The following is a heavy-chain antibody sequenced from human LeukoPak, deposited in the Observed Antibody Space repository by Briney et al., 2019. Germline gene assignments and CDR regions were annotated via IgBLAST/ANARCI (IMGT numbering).Heavy chain of an antibody. CDR1: GFTFNSYD. CDR3: ARYVGGGNSGGFAY. D-gene: IGHD4-23*01. J-gene: IGHJ4*02. V-gene: IGHV3-33*01. Sequence: GGCLRLSCAASGFTFNSYDMHWIRQAPGKGLEWVALIWYDGSNKYYPDSVKGRFTISRDNSKNTLYLQMNSLRAEDTAVYYCARYVGGGNSGGFAYWGQRGLVTVSS. CDR2: IWYDGSNK.